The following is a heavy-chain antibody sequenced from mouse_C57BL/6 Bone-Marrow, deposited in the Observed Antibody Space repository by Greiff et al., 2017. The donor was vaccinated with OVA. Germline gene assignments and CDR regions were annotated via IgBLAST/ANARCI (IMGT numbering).Heavy chain of an antibody. Sequence: QQSGAELARPGASVKLSCKASGYTFTSYGISWVKQRTGQGLEWIGEIYPRSGNTYYNEKFKGKATLTADKSSSTAYMELRSLTSEDSAVYFCARSYGRYAMDYWGQGTSVTVSS. V-gene: IGHV1-81*01. CDR3: ARSYGRYAMDY. CDR1: GYTFTSYG. J-gene: IGHJ4*01. D-gene: IGHD1-1*02. CDR2: IYPRSGNT.